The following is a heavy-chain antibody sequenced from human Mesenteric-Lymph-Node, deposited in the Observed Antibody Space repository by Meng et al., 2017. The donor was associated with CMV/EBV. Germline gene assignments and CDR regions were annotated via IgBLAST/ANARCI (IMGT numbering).Heavy chain of an antibody. Sequence: GESLKISCAASGFTFSSYGIHWVRQAPGKGLEWVAVIWYDGSNKYYADSVKGRFTISRDNSKTTLYLQMNSLRAEDTAVYYCAKDEGYSSSIHYYYYYGMDVWGQGTTVTVSS. J-gene: IGHJ6*02. V-gene: IGHV3-33*06. D-gene: IGHD6-6*01. CDR3: AKDEGYSSSIHYYYYYGMDV. CDR2: IWYDGSNK. CDR1: GFTFSSYG.